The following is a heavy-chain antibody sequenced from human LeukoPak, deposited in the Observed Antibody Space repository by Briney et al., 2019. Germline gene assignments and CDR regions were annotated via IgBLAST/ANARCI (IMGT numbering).Heavy chain of an antibody. CDR1: GGTFSSYA. CDR2: IIPIFGIA. Sequence: SVKVSCKASGGTFSSYAISWVRQAPGQGLEWMGRIIPIFGIANYAQKFQGRVTITADKSTSTAYMELSSLRSEDTAVYYCAREAKGGYDRLNWFDPWGQGTLVTVSS. CDR3: AREAKGGYDRLNWFDP. D-gene: IGHD5-12*01. J-gene: IGHJ5*02. V-gene: IGHV1-69*04.